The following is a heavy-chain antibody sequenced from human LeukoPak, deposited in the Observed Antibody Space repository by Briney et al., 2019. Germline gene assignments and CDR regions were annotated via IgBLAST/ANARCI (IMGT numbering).Heavy chain of an antibody. D-gene: IGHD3-3*01. CDR1: GFTFGSFW. J-gene: IGHJ1*01. V-gene: IGHV3-7*01. CDR3: ARDNGRYSEDF. CDR2: LNGPETQK. Sequence: PGGSLRLSCSASGFTFGSFWMIWVGQAPGKGLEWVANLNGPETQKYYADSVKGRFTVSRDNTKTTFFLQMNRLRVDDTALYYCARDNGRYSEDFWGQGTLVTASP.